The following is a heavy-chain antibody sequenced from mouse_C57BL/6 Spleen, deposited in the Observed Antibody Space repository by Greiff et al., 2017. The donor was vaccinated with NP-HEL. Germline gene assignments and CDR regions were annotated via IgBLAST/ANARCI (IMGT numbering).Heavy chain of an antibody. V-gene: IGHV1-18*01. CDR2: INPNNGGT. CDR1: GYTFTDYN. J-gene: IGHJ4*01. Sequence: EVQLQQSGPELVKPGASVKIPCKASGYTFTDYNMDWVTQSHGKSLEWIGDINPNNGGTIYNQKFKGKATLTVDKSSSTAYMELRSLTSEDTAVYYCARSDYDYYYAMDYWGQGTSVTVSS. CDR3: ARSDYDYYYAMDY. D-gene: IGHD2-4*01.